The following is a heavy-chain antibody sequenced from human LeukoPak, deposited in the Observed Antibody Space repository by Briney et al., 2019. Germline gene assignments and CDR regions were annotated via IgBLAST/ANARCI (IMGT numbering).Heavy chain of an antibody. V-gene: IGHV3-48*04. CDR2: ISSSSSTI. D-gene: IGHD3-10*01. Sequence: GGSLRLSCAASGFTFSSYSMNWVRQAPGKGLEWVSYISSSSSTIYYADSVKGRFTISRDNAKNSLYLQMNSLRAEDTAVYYCARDSYYGSGSYLWFDNWGQGTLVTVSS. CDR3: ARDSYYGSGSYLWFDN. CDR1: GFTFSSYS. J-gene: IGHJ4*02.